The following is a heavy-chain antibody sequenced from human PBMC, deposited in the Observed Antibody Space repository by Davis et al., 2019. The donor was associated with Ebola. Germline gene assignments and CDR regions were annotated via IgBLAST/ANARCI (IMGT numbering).Heavy chain of an antibody. CDR2: IKSDGSTT. V-gene: IGHV3-74*01. Sequence: GESLKIPCAASGFSFSSYWMHWVRQAPGKGLVWVSRIKSDGSTTSYADSVKGRFTISRDNAKNTLYLQMNSLRAEDTAVYYCARDGENYSDLDYWGQGTLVTVSS. CDR3: ARDGENYSDLDY. J-gene: IGHJ4*02. D-gene: IGHD3-10*01. CDR1: GFSFSSYW.